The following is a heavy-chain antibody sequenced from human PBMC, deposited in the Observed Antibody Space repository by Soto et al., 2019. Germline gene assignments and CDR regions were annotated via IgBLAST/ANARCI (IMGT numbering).Heavy chain of an antibody. J-gene: IGHJ4*02. CDR3: ARGQTYCSGGTCYEQYDY. Sequence: XGTLSLTCAVYGGSFSDYYWSWIRQPPGKGLEWIGEINPSGSTNYNPSLKSRLTISVDTSKSQFSLKLSSVTAADTAVYFCARGQTYCSGGTCYEQYDYWGQGTLVTVSS. D-gene: IGHD2-15*01. CDR1: GGSFSDYY. CDR2: INPSGST. V-gene: IGHV4-34*01.